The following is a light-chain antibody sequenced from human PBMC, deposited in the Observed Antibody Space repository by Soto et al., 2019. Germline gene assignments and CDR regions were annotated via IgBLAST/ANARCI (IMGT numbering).Light chain of an antibody. CDR2: DAS. CDR1: QDISNY. V-gene: IGKV1-33*01. CDR3: QQYDTLPPT. Sequence: DIQMTQSPSSLSASVGDRVTITCQASQDISNYLSWYQEKPRKAPKLLIYDASTLQTGVPSRFSGSGSGTDFTFTISSLQPEDFATYYCQQYDTLPPTFGQGTRLEIK. J-gene: IGKJ5*01.